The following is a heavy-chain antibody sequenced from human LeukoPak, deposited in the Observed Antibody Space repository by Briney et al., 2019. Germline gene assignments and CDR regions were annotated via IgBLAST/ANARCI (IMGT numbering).Heavy chain of an antibody. CDR2: INHSGST. J-gene: IGHJ4*02. CDR3: ARPITGVLAPFDY. Sequence: PSETLSLTCAVYGGSFSGYYWSWIRQPPGKGLEWIGEINHSGSTNYNPSLKSRVTISVDTSKNQFSLQLSSVTAADTAVYYCARPITGVLAPFDYWAQGTLVTVSS. CDR1: GGSFSGYY. D-gene: IGHD1-20*01. V-gene: IGHV4-34*01.